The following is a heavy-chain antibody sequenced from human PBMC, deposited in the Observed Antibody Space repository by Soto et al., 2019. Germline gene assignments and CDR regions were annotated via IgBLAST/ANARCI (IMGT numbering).Heavy chain of an antibody. CDR1: GYSFSDYF. CDR2: INPKTAAT. CDR3: ARIKWGLDYYNGMDV. D-gene: IGHD1-26*01. V-gene: IGHV1-2*02. Sequence: QVQLVQSGAEVKKSGASVKVSCKASGYSFSDYFIQWVRQAPGQGLEWVAWINPKTAATNYTKKFQGRVSLTWDTSLSTVYMELTRLRPDDMAVYYCARIKWGLDYYNGMDVWGQGTTVIVSS. J-gene: IGHJ6*02.